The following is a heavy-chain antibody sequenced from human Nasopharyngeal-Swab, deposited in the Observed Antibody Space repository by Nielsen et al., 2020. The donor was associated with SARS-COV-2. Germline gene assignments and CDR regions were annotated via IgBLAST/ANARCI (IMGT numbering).Heavy chain of an antibody. D-gene: IGHD3-3*01. CDR1: GYSFRSYG. V-gene: IGHV1-18*01. CDR3: ARDIEEWLVDPSLSFDY. Sequence: ASVKVSCKDSGYSFRSYGINWVRQAPGQGLEWMGWISVHNADTNYAQKLHGRVSMTTDTSTSTAYMELRSLRSDDTAVYYCARDIEEWLVDPSLSFDYWGQGTPVTVSS. J-gene: IGHJ4*02. CDR2: ISVHNADT.